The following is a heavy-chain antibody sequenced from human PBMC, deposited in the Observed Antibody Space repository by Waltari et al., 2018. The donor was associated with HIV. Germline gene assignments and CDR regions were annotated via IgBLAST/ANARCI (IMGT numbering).Heavy chain of an antibody. J-gene: IGHJ4*02. Sequence: VQLVESGGDLVQPGGSLRPSCAASGYSFGSYWMSWVRQAPGKGVEWVANIKQDGSEKYYVDSVNGRFTISIDNAKNSLYLQMNSLRVEDTAMYYCARDWGRYWGQGTLDTVSS. CDR2: IKQDGSEK. CDR1: GYSFGSYW. CDR3: ARDWGRY. V-gene: IGHV3-7*01. D-gene: IGHD3-16*01.